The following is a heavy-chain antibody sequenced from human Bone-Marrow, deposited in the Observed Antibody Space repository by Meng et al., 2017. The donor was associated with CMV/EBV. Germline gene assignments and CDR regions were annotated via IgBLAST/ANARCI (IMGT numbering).Heavy chain of an antibody. J-gene: IGHJ6*02. CDR3: ARDRPDTAMVTYYYGMDV. CDR2: ISSSSSYI. CDR1: GFTFRSYA. V-gene: IGHV3-21*01. Sequence: GGSLRLSCAASGFTFRSYAMTWVRQAPGKGLEWVSSISSSSSYIYYADSVKGRFTISRDNAKNSLYLQMNSLRAEDTAVYYCARDRPDTAMVTYYYGMDVWGQGTTVTVSS. D-gene: IGHD5-18*01.